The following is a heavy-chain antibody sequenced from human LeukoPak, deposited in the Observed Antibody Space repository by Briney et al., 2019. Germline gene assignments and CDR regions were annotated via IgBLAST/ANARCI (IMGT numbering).Heavy chain of an antibody. CDR1: GGSISSYY. V-gene: IGHV4-59*01. CDR2: IYYSGGT. J-gene: IGHJ4*02. Sequence: SETLSLTCTVSGGSISSYYWSWIRQPPGKGLEWIGYIYYSGGTNYNPSLKSRVTISVDTSKNQFSLKLSSVTAADTAVYYCARDNRGSYEALDYWGQGTLVTVSS. CDR3: ARDNRGSYEALDY. D-gene: IGHD1-26*01.